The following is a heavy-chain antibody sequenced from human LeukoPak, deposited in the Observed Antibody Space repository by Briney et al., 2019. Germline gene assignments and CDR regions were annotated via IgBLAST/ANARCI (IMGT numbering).Heavy chain of an antibody. CDR3: ARGSSSWDFDY. CDR1: GYSFTNYC. Sequence: GESLRISIKGSGYSFTNYCINWVPHIPGKGLEWMGRIDPTDSYTNYSPSFQGHITISADKSINTVYLQCSSLKASDTAIYYCARGSSSWDFDYWGQGTLVTVSS. CDR2: IDPTDSYT. D-gene: IGHD6-13*01. V-gene: IGHV5-10-1*01. J-gene: IGHJ4*02.